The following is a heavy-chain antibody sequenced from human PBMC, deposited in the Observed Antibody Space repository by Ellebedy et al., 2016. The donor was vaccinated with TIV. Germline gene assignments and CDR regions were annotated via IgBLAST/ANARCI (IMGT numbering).Heavy chain of an antibody. CDR1: GYTFSSYA. CDR3: ARHLRMGQENWFDP. D-gene: IGHD3-16*01. V-gene: IGHV1-3*01. Sequence: AASVKVSCKASGYTFSSYAMNWVRQAPGQRLEWMEWMNAGNGNTKYSQKFQGRVTITWDTAASTAYMELSSLRSEDAAVYYGARHLRMGQENWFDPWGQGTLVTVSS. CDR2: MNAGNGNT. J-gene: IGHJ5*02.